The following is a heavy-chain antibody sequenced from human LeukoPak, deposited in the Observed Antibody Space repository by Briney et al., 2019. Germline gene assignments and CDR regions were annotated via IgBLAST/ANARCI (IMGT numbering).Heavy chain of an antibody. V-gene: IGHV3-53*01. CDR3: ASGRGRASDYYYGMDV. CDR1: GFTVSSNY. Sequence: GGSLRLSCAVSGFTVSSNYMSWVRQAPGKGLEWVSVIYSGGDTYYADSVKGRFTISRDNSKNTLYLQMNSLRAEDTAGYYCASGRGRASDYYYGMDVWGQGATVTVSS. CDR2: IYSGGDT. D-gene: IGHD3-10*01. J-gene: IGHJ6*02.